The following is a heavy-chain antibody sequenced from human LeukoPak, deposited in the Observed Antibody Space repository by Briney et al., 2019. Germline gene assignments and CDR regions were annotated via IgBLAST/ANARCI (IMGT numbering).Heavy chain of an antibody. CDR1: GFTFASYA. J-gene: IGHJ4*02. D-gene: IGHD6-25*01. V-gene: IGHV3-7*03. Sequence: PGGSLRLSCAASGFTFASYAMSWVRQAPGKGLEWVANINQDGSEKYYVDSVKGRFTISRDNAKNSLHLQMNSLRAEDTAVYYCARFVSGNWGRGTLVTVSS. CDR3: ARFVSGN. CDR2: INQDGSEK.